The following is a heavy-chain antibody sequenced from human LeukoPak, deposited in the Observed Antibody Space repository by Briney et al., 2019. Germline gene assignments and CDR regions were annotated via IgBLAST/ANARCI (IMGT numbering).Heavy chain of an antibody. CDR2: IYYSGST. J-gene: IGHJ6*03. Sequence: SETLSLTCTVSGGSISSYYWSWIRQPPGKGLEWIGYIYYSGSTNYNPSLKSRVTISVDTSKNQFSLKLSSVTAADSAVYYCARTTEGGYTYNYFYYYMDVWGKGTPVTISS. D-gene: IGHD5-18*01. CDR3: ARTTEGGYTYNYFYYYMDV. V-gene: IGHV4-59*01. CDR1: GGSISSYY.